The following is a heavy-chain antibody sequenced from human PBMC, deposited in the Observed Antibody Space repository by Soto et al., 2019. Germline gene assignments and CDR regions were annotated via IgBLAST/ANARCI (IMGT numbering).Heavy chain of an antibody. Sequence: GGSLRLSCAASGFTFSSYWMSWVRQAPGKGLEWVANIKQDGSEKYYVDSVKGRFTISRDNAKNSLYLQMNSLRAEDTAVYYCARDNYDFWRGYYYYYYYGMDVWGQGTTVTVSS. J-gene: IGHJ6*02. CDR3: ARDNYDFWRGYYYYYYYGMDV. CDR1: GFTFSSYW. CDR2: IKQDGSEK. V-gene: IGHV3-7*01. D-gene: IGHD3-3*01.